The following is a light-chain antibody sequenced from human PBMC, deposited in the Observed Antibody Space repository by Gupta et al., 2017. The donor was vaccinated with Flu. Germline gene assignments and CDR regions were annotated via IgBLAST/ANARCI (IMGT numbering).Light chain of an antibody. Sequence: DIQMTQSPATLSASVGDRVTISCRASQSIGSWLAWYQQKPGKAPKLLIYKASTLETGVPERFSGSRSGTDFTLTISSPQPDDLATYYCQQYNSYSRAFGQGTTVEMK. CDR2: KAS. CDR3: QQYNSYSRA. CDR1: QSIGSW. V-gene: IGKV1-5*03. J-gene: IGKJ1*01.